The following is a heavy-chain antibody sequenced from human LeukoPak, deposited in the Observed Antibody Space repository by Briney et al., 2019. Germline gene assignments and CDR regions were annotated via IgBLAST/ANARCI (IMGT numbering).Heavy chain of an antibody. D-gene: IGHD3-22*01. Sequence: PGGSLRLSCAASGFTFSSYGMHWVRQAPGKGLGWVAVIWYDGSNKYYADSVKGRFTISRDNSKNTLYLQMNSLRAEDTAVYYCAREDQGGYYDSSGPDYWGQGTLVTVSS. CDR1: GFTFSSYG. CDR3: AREDQGGYYDSSGPDY. J-gene: IGHJ4*02. V-gene: IGHV3-33*01. CDR2: IWYDGSNK.